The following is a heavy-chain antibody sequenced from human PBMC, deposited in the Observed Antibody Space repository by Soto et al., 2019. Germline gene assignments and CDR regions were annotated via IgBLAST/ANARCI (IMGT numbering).Heavy chain of an antibody. CDR2: IYYSGRT. J-gene: IGHJ4*02. V-gene: IGHV4-30-4*01. Sequence: QVQLQESGPGLVKPSQTLSLTCTVSGGSISSGDYYWSWIRQPPGKGLEWIGYIYYSGRTYYNPSLKSRVTISVDTSKNQFSLKLSSVTAAATAVYYCARVGGFGATTIDYWGQGTLVTVSS. CDR1: GGSISSGDYY. CDR3: ARVGGFGATTIDY. D-gene: IGHD3-10*01.